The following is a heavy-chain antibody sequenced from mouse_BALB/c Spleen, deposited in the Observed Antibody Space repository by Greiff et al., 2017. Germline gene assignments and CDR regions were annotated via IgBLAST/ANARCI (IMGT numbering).Heavy chain of an antibody. CDR3: ARLAFTDWYFDV. D-gene: IGHD1-1*01. J-gene: IGHJ1*01. CDR2: IAPGSGST. V-gene: IGHV1S41*01. CDR1: GYTFTSYW. Sequence: DLVKPGASVKLSCKASGYTFTSYWINWIKQRPGQGLEWIGRIAPGSGSTYYNEMFKGKATLTVDTSSSTAYIQLSSLSSEDSAVYFCARLAFTDWYFDVGGAGTTVTGSS.